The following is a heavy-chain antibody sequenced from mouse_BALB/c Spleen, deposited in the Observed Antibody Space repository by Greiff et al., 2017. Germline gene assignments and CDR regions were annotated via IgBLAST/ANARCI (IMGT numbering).Heavy chain of an antibody. CDR2: IYPSDSYT. Sequence: QVQLKQPGAELVRPGASVKLSCKASGYTFTSYWINWVKQRPGQGLEWIGNIYPSDSYTNYNQKFKDKATLTVDKSSSTAYMQLSSPTSEDSAVYYCTRTTVVAPDYWGQGTTLTVSS. CDR3: TRTTVVAPDY. D-gene: IGHD1-1*01. CDR1: GYTFTSYW. V-gene: IGHV1-69*02. J-gene: IGHJ2*01.